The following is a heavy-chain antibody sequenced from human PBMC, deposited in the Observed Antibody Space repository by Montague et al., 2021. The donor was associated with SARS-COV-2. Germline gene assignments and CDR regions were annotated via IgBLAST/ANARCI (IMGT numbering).Heavy chain of an antibody. CDR2: IYHTGST. V-gene: IGHV4-31*03. Sequence: TLSLTCTVSGGSITSGGHYWTWIRQHPGKGLEWIGYIYHTGSTYYNPSLQSRLRTSVDTSKNEFSLTLTSVTAADTAIYYCARDRGWGSRGAGYIDLWGRGTLVTVSS. D-gene: IGHD2-21*01. CDR3: ARDRGWGSRGAGYIDL. J-gene: IGHJ2*01. CDR1: GGSITSGGHY.